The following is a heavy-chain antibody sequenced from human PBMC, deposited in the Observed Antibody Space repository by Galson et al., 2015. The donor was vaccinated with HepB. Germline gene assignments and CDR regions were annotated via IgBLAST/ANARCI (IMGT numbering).Heavy chain of an antibody. CDR2: ISPGDSDT. Sequence: QSGAEVKKPGESLKISCKGSGYRFASYWIGWVRQMPGKGLERMGIISPGDSDTRYSPSFQGQVTISADKSISTAYLQWSSLKASDTALYYCARQDPYYLDHWGQGTLVTVSS. V-gene: IGHV5-51*01. CDR1: GYRFASYW. J-gene: IGHJ4*02. CDR3: ARQDPYYLDH.